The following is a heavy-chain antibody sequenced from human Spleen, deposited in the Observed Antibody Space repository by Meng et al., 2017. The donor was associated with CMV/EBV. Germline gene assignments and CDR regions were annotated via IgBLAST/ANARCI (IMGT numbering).Heavy chain of an antibody. J-gene: IGHJ4*02. D-gene: IGHD3-16*01. Sequence: GESLKISCAASGFTFSSYTMNWVRQAPGKGLEWVAFIRHDGTNKFYGDSVKGRFTISRDNSKNTVYLQMNSLRPEETAVYYCAKDLLLFGGPNAYLDYWGQGTLVTVSS. V-gene: IGHV3-30*02. CDR1: GFTFSSYT. CDR3: AKDLLLFGGPNAYLDY. CDR2: IRHDGTNK.